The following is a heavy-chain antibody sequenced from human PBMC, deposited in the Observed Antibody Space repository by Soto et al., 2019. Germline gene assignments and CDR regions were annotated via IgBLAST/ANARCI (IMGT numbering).Heavy chain of an antibody. CDR1: GFTFSDYA. V-gene: IGHV3-30*18. Sequence: VQLVESGGGVVQPGRSLRLSCAASGFTFSDYAMPWVRHAPGKGLEWVAVVTHAGRKTHEADSVEGRVTISRDSSKGRVSLEMTSLRAEDSAVYYRAKGGRQWLVTSDFNYWGQGALVTVSS. CDR2: VTHAGRKT. D-gene: IGHD6-19*01. J-gene: IGHJ4*02. CDR3: AKGGRQWLVTSDFNY.